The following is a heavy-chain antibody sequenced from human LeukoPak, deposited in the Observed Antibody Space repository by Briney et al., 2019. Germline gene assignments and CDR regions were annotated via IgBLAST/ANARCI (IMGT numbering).Heavy chain of an antibody. CDR1: GFTFSGYW. J-gene: IGHJ4*02. CDR3: ARDFFRSGTHSNDY. V-gene: IGHV3-74*01. Sequence: PGGSLRLSCVASGFTFSGYWMHWVRQAPGKGLVWVSRIYSDGITTTYADSVKGPFTISRDNAKNTLYLQMNSLRAEDTAVYYCARDFFRSGTHSNDYWGRGTLVTVSS. CDR2: IYSDGITT. D-gene: IGHD3-10*01.